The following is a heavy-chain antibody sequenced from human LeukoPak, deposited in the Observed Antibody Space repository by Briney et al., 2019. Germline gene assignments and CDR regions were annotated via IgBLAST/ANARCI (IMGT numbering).Heavy chain of an antibody. V-gene: IGHV3-7*01. CDR2: IKQDGSEK. Sequence: GGSLRLSCAASGFTFSTYWMSWVRQAPGKGLEWVANIKQDGSEKYYVDSVKGRFTISRDNAKNSLYLHMNSLRVEDTAVYYCASLFYYASGGVGFDIWGQGTMVTVSS. CDR1: GFTFSTYW. D-gene: IGHD3-10*01. J-gene: IGHJ3*02. CDR3: ASLFYYASGGVGFDI.